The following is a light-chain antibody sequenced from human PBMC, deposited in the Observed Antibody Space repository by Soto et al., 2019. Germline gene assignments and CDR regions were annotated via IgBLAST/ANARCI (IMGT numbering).Light chain of an antibody. V-gene: IGKV3-20*01. Sequence: EIVLTQSPGTLSLSPGERATLSCRASQSVSNSYLAWYQQKPGQAPRLLIYGAYGASSRATGIPDRFSGSGSGTDFTLTISRLEPEDFAVYYCQQYGSSPLTFGGGTKVEIK. CDR2: GAS. J-gene: IGKJ4*01. CDR1: QSVSNSY. CDR3: QQYGSSPLT.